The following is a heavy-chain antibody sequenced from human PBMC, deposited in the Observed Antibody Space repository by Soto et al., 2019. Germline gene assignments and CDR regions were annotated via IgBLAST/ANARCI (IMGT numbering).Heavy chain of an antibody. CDR1: GGSISSHY. V-gene: IGHV4-59*08. CDR2: IHYSGST. J-gene: IGHJ4*02. Sequence: SETLSLTCTVYGGSISSHYWSWIRRPPGKRLEWIGYIHYSGSTNNNPSLKSRVSISADTSKNQFSLKLSSVTAADTAVYYCARRWGDYFDYWGQGTLVTVSS. D-gene: IGHD3-16*01. CDR3: ARRWGDYFDY.